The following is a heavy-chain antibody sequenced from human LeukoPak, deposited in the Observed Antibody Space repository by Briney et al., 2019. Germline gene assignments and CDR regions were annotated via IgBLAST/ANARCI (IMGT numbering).Heavy chain of an antibody. V-gene: IGHV1-69*13. J-gene: IGHJ4*02. Sequence: GVSVKVSCKASGGTFSSYAISWVRQAPGQGLEWMGGIIPIFGTANYAQKFQGRVTITADESTSTAYMELSSLRSEDTAVYYCARDRGWAGYSYGFYYWGQGTLVTVSS. CDR3: ARDRGWAGYSYGFYY. CDR2: IIPIFGTA. D-gene: IGHD5-18*01. CDR1: GGTFSSYA.